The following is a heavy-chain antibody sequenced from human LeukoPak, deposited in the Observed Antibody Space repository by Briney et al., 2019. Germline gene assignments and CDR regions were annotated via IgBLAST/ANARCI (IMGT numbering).Heavy chain of an antibody. CDR2: VYYSGST. J-gene: IGHJ5*02. D-gene: IGHD2-2*01. Sequence: KPSETLSLTCTVSGDFITAYYWSWIRQPPGKGLEWIGYVYYSGSTEYNPSLRSRVTISVDTSKNQFSLKLTSVTAADTAVYYCVRLGVVGLDQNWFDLWGQGTLVTVSS. V-gene: IGHV4-59*12. CDR3: VRLGVVGLDQNWFDL. CDR1: GDFITAYY.